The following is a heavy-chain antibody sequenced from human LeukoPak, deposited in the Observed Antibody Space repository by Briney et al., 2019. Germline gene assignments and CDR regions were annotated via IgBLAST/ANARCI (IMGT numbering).Heavy chain of an antibody. CDR3: ARGYGTDY. V-gene: IGHV1-8*03. CDR1: GYTFTTYD. D-gene: IGHD1-1*01. Sequence: ASVKVSCKASGYTFTTYDISWVRQAAGQGLEWMGWMNPHSGNTGYAQKFQSRVTITRNTSINTAYMELSSLRFEDAAVYYCARGYGTDYWGQGTLVTVSS. J-gene: IGHJ4*02. CDR2: MNPHSGNT.